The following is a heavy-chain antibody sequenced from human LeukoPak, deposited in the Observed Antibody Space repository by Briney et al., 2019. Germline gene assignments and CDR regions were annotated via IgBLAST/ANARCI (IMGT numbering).Heavy chain of an antibody. CDR2: INEDGGEI. J-gene: IGHJ4*02. Sequence: GGSLRLSCAASGFTFSRSWMTWVRQAPGKGLEWVASINEDGGEIHYVDSVKGRFTISRDNAKNSLYLQMDSLRGEDTAVYYCATDQSGYGYFDYWGQGTLVTVSS. V-gene: IGHV3-7*01. CDR1: GFTFSRSW. CDR3: ATDQSGYGYFDY. D-gene: IGHD5-12*01.